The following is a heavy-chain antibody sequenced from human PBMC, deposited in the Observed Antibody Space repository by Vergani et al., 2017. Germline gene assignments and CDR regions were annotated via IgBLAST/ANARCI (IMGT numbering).Heavy chain of an antibody. CDR2: IYYSGRT. CDR1: GGPISGVSYY. V-gene: IGHV4-61*02. CDR3: ARDSAVGGSFDS. J-gene: IGHJ4*02. D-gene: IGHD1-26*01. Sequence: QVQLQESGPGLVKPSQSLSLTFTVSGGPISGVSYYLSWVRQPAGKGLEWIGRIYYSGRTDYNPSLESRVTMSVDMSKNTFSLKLNSVTAADTAIYYCARDSAVGGSFDSWGQGTLVSVSS.